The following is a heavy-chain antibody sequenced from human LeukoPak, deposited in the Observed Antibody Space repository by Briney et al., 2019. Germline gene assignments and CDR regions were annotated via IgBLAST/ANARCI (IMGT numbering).Heavy chain of an antibody. CDR2: IYYSGST. J-gene: IGHJ4*02. V-gene: IGHV4-39*07. D-gene: IGHD3-3*01. CDR3: ARAAVGVVIPDY. CDR1: GGSISSSSYY. Sequence: SETLSLTCTVSGGSISSSSYYWGWIRQPPGKGLEWIGSIYYSGSTYYNPSLKSRVTISVDTSKNQFSLKLSSVTAADTAVYYCARAAVGVVIPDYWGQGTLVTVSS.